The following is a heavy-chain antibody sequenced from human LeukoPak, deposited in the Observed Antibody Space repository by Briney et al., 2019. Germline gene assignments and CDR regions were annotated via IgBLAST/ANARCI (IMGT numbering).Heavy chain of an antibody. V-gene: IGHV3-53*01. CDR3: ARGETSSYDY. CDR2: IYSGGNT. D-gene: IGHD2-2*01. J-gene: IGHJ4*02. Sequence: PGGSVSLSCAPSGFSVSINYMRWVRQARGGGREWVSFIYSGGNTYYADPGKGRFTISRDNSKNTVYLQINSLRAEDTAVYYCARGETSSYDYWGQGTLVTVSS. CDR1: GFSVSINY.